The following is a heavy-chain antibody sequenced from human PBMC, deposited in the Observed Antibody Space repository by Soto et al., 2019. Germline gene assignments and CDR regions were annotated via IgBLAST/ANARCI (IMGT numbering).Heavy chain of an antibody. J-gene: IGHJ6*02. V-gene: IGHV4-59*08. Sequence: SETLSLTCTVSGGSMISYYWSWIRQPPGRGLEWIGFIYYAGSTKYNPSLNSRVTISVDTSKNQFSLTVTSVTAADTAVYYCVVQLSNYDILTGYTLGMDVWGQGTTVTVSS. CDR1: GGSMISYY. D-gene: IGHD3-9*01. CDR2: IYYAGST. CDR3: VVQLSNYDILTGYTLGMDV.